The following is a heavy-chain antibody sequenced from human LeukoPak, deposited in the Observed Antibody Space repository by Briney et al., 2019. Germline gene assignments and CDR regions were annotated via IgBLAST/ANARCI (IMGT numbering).Heavy chain of an antibody. CDR2: ISSSSSYI. CDR1: GFTFSSYS. Sequence: GALRLSCAASGFTFSSYSMNWVRQAPGKGLEWVSSISSSSSYIYYADSVKGRFTISRDNAKNSLYLQMNSLGAEDTALYYCARGHGSDYYYYMDVWGKGTTVTVSS. CDR3: ARGHGSDYYYYMDV. V-gene: IGHV3-21*04. J-gene: IGHJ6*03.